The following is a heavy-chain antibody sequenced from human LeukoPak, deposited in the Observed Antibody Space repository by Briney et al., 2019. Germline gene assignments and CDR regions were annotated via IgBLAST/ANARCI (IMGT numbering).Heavy chain of an antibody. CDR3: AKGLICSSTSCSSGRYFDL. CDR1: GFTFSSYA. J-gene: IGHJ2*01. CDR2: TGGSSGST. D-gene: IGHD2-2*01. V-gene: IGHV3-23*01. Sequence: PGGSLRLSCAASGFTFSSYAMSWVRQAPGKGLEWVSATGGSSGSTYYADSVKGRFTISRDNSKNTLYLQMNSLRAEDTAVYYCAKGLICSSTSCSSGRYFDLWGRGTLVTVSS.